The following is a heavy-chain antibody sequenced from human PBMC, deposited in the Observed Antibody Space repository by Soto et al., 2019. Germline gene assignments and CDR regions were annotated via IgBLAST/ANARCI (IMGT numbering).Heavy chain of an antibody. CDR3: ARGWGSGVHPRCWDV. CDR1: GFSFRNYG. D-gene: IGHD6-19*01. Sequence: QEQLVESGGGVVQPGRSLRLSCAASGFSFRNYGIHWVRQAPGKGLDWVAVIWYDGSKRYYADSVRGRFTISRDNSGNTVHLQMDSLRAEDRAVYYCARGWGSGVHPRCWDVWGQGTTVVVS. V-gene: IGHV3-33*01. J-gene: IGHJ3*01. CDR2: IWYDGSKR.